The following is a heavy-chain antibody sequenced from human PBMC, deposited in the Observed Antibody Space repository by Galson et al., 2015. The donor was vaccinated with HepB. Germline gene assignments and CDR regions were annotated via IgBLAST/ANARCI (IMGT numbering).Heavy chain of an antibody. Sequence: SLRLSCAASGFTFSSYAMHWVRQAPGKGLEWVAVISYDGSNKYYADSVKGRFTISRDNSKNTLYLQMNSLRAEDTAVYYCARDFKVMVRGVIDYWGQGTLVTVSS. V-gene: IGHV3-30-3*01. D-gene: IGHD3-10*01. J-gene: IGHJ4*02. CDR1: GFTFSSYA. CDR3: ARDFKVMVRGVIDY. CDR2: ISYDGSNK.